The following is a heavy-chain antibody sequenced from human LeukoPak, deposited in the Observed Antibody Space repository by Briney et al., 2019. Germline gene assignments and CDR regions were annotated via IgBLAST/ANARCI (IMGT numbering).Heavy chain of an antibody. D-gene: IGHD7-27*01. J-gene: IGHJ4*02. V-gene: IGHV4-59*08. CDR1: GGSISSYY. Sequence: SETLSLTCTVSGGSISSYYWSWIRQPPGKGLEWIGYIYYSGSPNYNPSLKSRVTISVDTSKNQFSLKLSSVTAADTAVYYCARREATNGGRIDYWGQGTLVTVSS. CDR2: IYYSGSP. CDR3: ARREATNGGRIDY.